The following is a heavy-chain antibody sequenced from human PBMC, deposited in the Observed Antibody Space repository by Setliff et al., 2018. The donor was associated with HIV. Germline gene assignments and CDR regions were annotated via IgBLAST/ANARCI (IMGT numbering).Heavy chain of an antibody. CDR1: GGSITGYY. V-gene: IGHV4-4*07. Sequence: SETLSLTCSVSGGSITGYYWSWIRQPAGKDMEWIGRSGDTIYNPSLESRVTISVDTSRTQFSLKLRSVTAADTAVYYCARVGASGVPSTMDYYYYMDVWGKGTTVTVSS. D-gene: IGHD3-10*01. CDR3: ARVGASGVPSTMDYYYYMDV. J-gene: IGHJ6*03. CDR2: SGDT.